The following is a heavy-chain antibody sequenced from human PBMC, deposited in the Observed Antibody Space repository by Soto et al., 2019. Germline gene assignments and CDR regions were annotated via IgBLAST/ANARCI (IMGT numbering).Heavy chain of an antibody. CDR1: EYRFTSYW. J-gene: IGHJ4*02. Sequence: GESLKISCKPSEYRFTSYWIAWVRQMPGPDLELMGIIYPGDSDTRYSPSFQGQVTISADKSITTAYLQWSSLKASDTAIYYGARGGVTTRILSYWGKGSRVTV. CDR2: IYPGDSDT. D-gene: IGHD1-1*01. CDR3: ARGGVTTRILSY. V-gene: IGHV5-51*01.